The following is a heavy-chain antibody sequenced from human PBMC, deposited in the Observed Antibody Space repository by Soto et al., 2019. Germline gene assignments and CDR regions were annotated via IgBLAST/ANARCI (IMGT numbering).Heavy chain of an antibody. CDR2: INPSGGST. V-gene: IGHV1-46*01. J-gene: IGHJ6*02. Sequence: ASVKVSCKASGYTFTSYYMHWVRQAPGQGLEWMGIINPSGGSTSYAQKFQGRVTMTRDTSTSTVYMGLSSLRSEDTAVYYCAREAAAGTGLYYYYGMDVWGQGTTVTVSS. D-gene: IGHD6-13*01. CDR1: GYTFTSYY. CDR3: AREAAAGTGLYYYYGMDV.